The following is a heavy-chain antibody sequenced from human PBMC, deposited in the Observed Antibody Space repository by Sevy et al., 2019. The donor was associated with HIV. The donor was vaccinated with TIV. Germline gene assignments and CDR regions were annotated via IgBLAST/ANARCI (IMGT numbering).Heavy chain of an antibody. CDR3: ATPRFDS. Sequence: GGSLRLSCEASGFDFSSHWMQWVRQAPGKGLVWVSRMNTDGSSTNYADSVKGGFTISRDNAKNTLYWEMNNLRDEDTALCYCATPRFDSWGRGTLVTVSS. CDR1: GFDFSSHW. V-gene: IGHV3-74*01. J-gene: IGHJ4*02. CDR2: MNTDGSST.